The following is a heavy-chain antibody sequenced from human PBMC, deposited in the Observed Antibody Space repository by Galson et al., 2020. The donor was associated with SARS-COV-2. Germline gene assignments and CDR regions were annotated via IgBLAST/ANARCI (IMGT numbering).Heavy chain of an antibody. V-gene: IGHV3-30*03. J-gene: IGHJ4*02. CDR1: TFTFNTYN. CDR3: AREKPRSYCFDY. Sequence: GESLKISCAASTFTFNTYNIHWVRQAPGKGLEWVADVTHDGREKFYADSVKGRFTISRDNSRSTLFLQMNSLRVEDTAVYFCAREKPRSYCFDYWGQGTLVTVSS. CDR2: VTHDGREK.